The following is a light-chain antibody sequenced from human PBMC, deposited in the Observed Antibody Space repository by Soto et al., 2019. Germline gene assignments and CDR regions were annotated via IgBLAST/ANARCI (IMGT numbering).Light chain of an antibody. V-gene: IGLV2-14*01. CDR2: DVT. CDR1: SSDVGAYDF. J-gene: IGLJ2*01. Sequence: QSALTQPASVSGSPGQSITISCTGTSSDVGAYDFVSWYQHYPGKAPKLVTFDVTHRPPGISDRFSGSKSANTASLTISGLQAEDEAFYHCSSYTTRSTLVFGGGTKLTVL. CDR3: SSYTTRSTLV.